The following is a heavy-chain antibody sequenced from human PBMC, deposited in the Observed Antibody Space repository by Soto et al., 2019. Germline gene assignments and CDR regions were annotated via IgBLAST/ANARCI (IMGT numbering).Heavy chain of an antibody. V-gene: IGHV1-3*01. J-gene: IGHJ5*02. Sequence: ASVKVSCKASGYTCTSYAMHWVRQAPGQRLEWMGWINAGNGNTKYSQKFQGRVTITRDTSASTAYMELSSLRSEDTAVYYCARDWRIAANNWFDPWGQGTGVTV. D-gene: IGHD6-13*01. CDR2: INAGNGNT. CDR1: GYTCTSYA. CDR3: ARDWRIAANNWFDP.